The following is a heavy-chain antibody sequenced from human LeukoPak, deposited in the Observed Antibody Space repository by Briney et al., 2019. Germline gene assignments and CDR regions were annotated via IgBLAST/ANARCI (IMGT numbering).Heavy chain of an antibody. CDR3: ARGGAPRTIVGVVINDFDY. D-gene: IGHD3-3*02. V-gene: IGHV4-30-4*08. CDR2: TYHSGNT. CDR1: GGSISSGDYY. Sequence: SQTLSLTCTVSGGSISSGDYYWSWIRQRPGKGLEWIRYTYHSGNTYYNPSLKSRLTISVVTPRDQFSLKQRSVTAADMAADYCARGGAPRTIVGVVINDFDYWGQGTLVTVSS. J-gene: IGHJ4*02.